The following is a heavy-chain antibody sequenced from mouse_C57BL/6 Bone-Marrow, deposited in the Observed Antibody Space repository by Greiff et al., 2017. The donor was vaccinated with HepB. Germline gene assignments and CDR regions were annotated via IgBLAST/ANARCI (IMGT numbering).Heavy chain of an antibody. J-gene: IGHJ4*01. CDR1: GYTFTSYW. CDR3: ARFYGTYGKIDGDY. CDR2: IYPGSGST. D-gene: IGHD2-1*01. Sequence: QVQLQQPGAELVKPGASVKMSCKASGYTFTSYWITWVKQRPGQGLEWIGDIYPGSGSTNYNEKFKSKATLTVDTSSSTAYMQLSSLTSEDSAVYYCARFYGTYGKIDGDYWGQGTSVTVSS. V-gene: IGHV1-55*01.